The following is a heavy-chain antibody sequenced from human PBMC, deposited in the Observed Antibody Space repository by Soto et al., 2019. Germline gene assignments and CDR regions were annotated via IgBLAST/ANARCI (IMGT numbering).Heavy chain of an antibody. J-gene: IGHJ4*02. CDR1: GYTFISYG. V-gene: IGHV1-3*01. D-gene: IGHD2-15*01. Sequence: QDQLVQSGAEVKKPGASVNISCKASGYTFISYGIHWMRQVPGQRPEWMGWINAASGNTKYSQNLQGRVTITRDTPANTAYMELSSLRSEDTAVYYCAKGGSSSYSSVDYWGQGTLVTLSS. CDR3: AKGGSSSYSSVDY. CDR2: INAASGNT.